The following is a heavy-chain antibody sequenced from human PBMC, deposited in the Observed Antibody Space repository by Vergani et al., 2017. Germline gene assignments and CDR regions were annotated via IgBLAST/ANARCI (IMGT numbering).Heavy chain of an antibody. V-gene: IGHV4-34*01. CDR3: TILSLGITSDY. CDR2: INHGGST. D-gene: IGHD2-2*01. Sequence: QVQLQQWGAGLLKPSETLSLTCAVYGESFSGYYWSWIRQPPGKGLEWIGEINHGGSTNYSPSLKSRVTISVDTSKNQFSLKLNSVTAADTAVYYCTILSLGITSDYWGQGTLVTVSS. J-gene: IGHJ4*02. CDR1: GESFSGYY.